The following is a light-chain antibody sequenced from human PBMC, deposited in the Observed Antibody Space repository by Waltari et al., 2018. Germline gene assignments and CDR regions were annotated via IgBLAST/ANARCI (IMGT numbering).Light chain of an antibody. Sequence: QPVLTQPTSESGTPGQRVTISCAGSRSNIGEFAVQWYQHLPQTAPKLLIYRYVQRPSWVPDLVSGSKSVTSSCLAISGLHSEDEAAYYCATWDDSLNGVVFGGGTKLTVL. CDR3: ATWDDSLNGVV. V-gene: IGLV1-44*01. CDR2: RYV. CDR1: RSNIGEFA. J-gene: IGLJ2*01.